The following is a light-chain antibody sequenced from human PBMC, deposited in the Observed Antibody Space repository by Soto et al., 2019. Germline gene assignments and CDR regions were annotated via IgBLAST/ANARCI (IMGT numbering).Light chain of an antibody. CDR3: QQCGSAPLT. J-gene: IGKJ1*01. CDR1: QSVSSSY. CDR2: DAA. Sequence: EIVLTQSPGTLSLSPGERATLSCRASQSVSSSYLAWYQQKPGQAPRLLIYDAASRATGIPDRFSGSGSRTDFTLTISRLEPEDFAVYYCQQCGSAPLTFGQGTKVEIK. V-gene: IGKV3-20*01.